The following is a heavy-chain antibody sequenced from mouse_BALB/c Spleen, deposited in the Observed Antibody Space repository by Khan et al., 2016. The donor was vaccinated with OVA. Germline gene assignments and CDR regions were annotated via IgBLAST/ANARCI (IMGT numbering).Heavy chain of an antibody. CDR3: TRGEGYDDNAYAMDF. Sequence: DVMLVESGGGLVKPGGSLKLSCAASGFTISSYTMSWVRQTPEKSLEWVATIISAGGYTYYPDSFKGRFTLSRDNSTNTLYLHMTSLKSEDTDIYYCTRGEGYDDNAYAMDFWGQGTSVTVSS. V-gene: IGHV5-6-4*01. D-gene: IGHD2-4*01. CDR2: IISAGGYT. CDR1: GFTISSYT. J-gene: IGHJ4*01.